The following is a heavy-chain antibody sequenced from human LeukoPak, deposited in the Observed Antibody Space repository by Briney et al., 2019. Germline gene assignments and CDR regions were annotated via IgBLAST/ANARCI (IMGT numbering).Heavy chain of an antibody. Sequence: GGSLRLSCAASGFTFSSYGMHWVRQAPGKGLEWVAVISRDGSNKYYADSVKGRFTISRDNSKNTLYLQMNSLRAEDTAVYYCAKDQAGKTPFVDYWGQGTLVTVSS. CDR1: GFTFSSYG. V-gene: IGHV3-30*18. CDR3: AKDQAGKTPFVDY. D-gene: IGHD1-1*01. J-gene: IGHJ4*02. CDR2: ISRDGSNK.